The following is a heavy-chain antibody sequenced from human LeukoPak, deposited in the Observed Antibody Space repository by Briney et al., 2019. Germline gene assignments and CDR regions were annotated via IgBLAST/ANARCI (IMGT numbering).Heavy chain of an antibody. CDR3: AKDQRWESPHYLDS. CDR1: GFTVSTKY. CDR2: IYSGGTT. D-gene: IGHD1-26*01. Sequence: GGSLRLSCAASGFTVSTKYMNWVRQRPGKGLEWVSVIYSGGTTYYADSVRGRFTISRDNSKNTLYVQMNSLRDEDTAVYYCAKDQRWESPHYLDSWGQGTLVTVSS. J-gene: IGHJ4*02. V-gene: IGHV3-53*01.